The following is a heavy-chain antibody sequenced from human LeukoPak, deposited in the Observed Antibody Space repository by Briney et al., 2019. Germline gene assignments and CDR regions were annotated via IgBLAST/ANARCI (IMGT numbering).Heavy chain of an antibody. Sequence: GGSLRLSCAASGFTFSSYWMSWVRQAPGKGLERVANIKQDGSEKYYVDSVKGRFTISRDNAKNSLYLQMNSLRAEDTAVYYCASGGYDDQDYFDYWGQGTLVTVSS. CDR1: GFTFSSYW. V-gene: IGHV3-7*01. J-gene: IGHJ4*02. CDR2: IKQDGSEK. D-gene: IGHD3-22*01. CDR3: ASGGYDDQDYFDY.